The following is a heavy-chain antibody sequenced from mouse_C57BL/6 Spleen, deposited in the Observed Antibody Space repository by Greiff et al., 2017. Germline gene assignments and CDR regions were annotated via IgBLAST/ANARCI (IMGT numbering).Heavy chain of an antibody. Sequence: QVQLQQPGAELVKPGASVQVSCKASGYTFTSYWMHWVKQRPGQGLEWIGRIHPSDSDTNYNQKFKGKATLAVDKSASTAYMHVSSLASEDSAVYYCAMRVYDYDEYVDVWGTGTTVTVSS. CDR3: AMRVYDYDEYVDV. CDR2: IHPSDSDT. J-gene: IGHJ1*03. V-gene: IGHV1-74*01. CDR1: GYTFTSYW. D-gene: IGHD2-4*01.